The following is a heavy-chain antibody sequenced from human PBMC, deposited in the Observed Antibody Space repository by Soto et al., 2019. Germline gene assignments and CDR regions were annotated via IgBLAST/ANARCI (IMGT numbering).Heavy chain of an antibody. J-gene: IGHJ4*01. CDR3: SRERESASEH. V-gene: IGHV4-39*02. CDR1: GGSISSSTYH. Sequence: QLQLQESGPGLVKPSETLSLTCTVSGGSISSSTYHWAWIRQPPGKGLEWIASIYYTGTTYYTPSLKSRVTISVDTSKNHFSLKLSSVTAADTAVYYCSRERESASEHWGHGTLVTVSS. CDR2: IYYTGTT.